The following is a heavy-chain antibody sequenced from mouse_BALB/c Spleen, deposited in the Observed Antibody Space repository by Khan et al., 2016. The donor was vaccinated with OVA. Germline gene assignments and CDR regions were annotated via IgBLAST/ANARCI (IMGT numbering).Heavy chain of an antibody. J-gene: IGHJ4*01. CDR1: GFSLTSYG. CDR2: IWGDGST. D-gene: IGHD2-4*01. V-gene: IGHV2-3*01. Sequence: QVQLKEPGPGLVAPSQSLSITCTVSGFSLTSYGVNWVRQPPGKGLDWLGVIWGDGSTNYHLALKSRLSITKDNSTSQVFLKLNSLQTDDTAQYYCANTRDDYLYSMHCWVQGASVNVSS. CDR3: ANTRDDYLYSMHC.